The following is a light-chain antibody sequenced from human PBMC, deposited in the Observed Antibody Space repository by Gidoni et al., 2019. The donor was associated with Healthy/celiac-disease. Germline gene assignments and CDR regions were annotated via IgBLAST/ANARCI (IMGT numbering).Light chain of an antibody. Sequence: DIKMTQSPSSLSASVGDRVTITCRASQGISNYLAWYQQKPGKVPKLLIYAASTLHTGVPSRFSGSGSGTDFTLTISSLQPEDVATYYCQKYNSAPLTFXGXTKVEIK. CDR1: QGISNY. CDR3: QKYNSAPLT. J-gene: IGKJ4*01. CDR2: AAS. V-gene: IGKV1-27*01.